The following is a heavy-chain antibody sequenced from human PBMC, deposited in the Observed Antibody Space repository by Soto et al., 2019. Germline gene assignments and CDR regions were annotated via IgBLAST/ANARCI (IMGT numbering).Heavy chain of an antibody. CDR3: AKDSTSYNGIYDPFDI. CDR2: IGGEAVST. CDR1: GFIFSNYA. D-gene: IGHD1-1*01. J-gene: IGHJ3*02. Sequence: EVQLLESGGGLVQPGGSLRLSCEASGFIFSNYAMSWVRQGPGKGLEWVSVIGGEAVSTNCADSVKGRCTVSRDNSKNTVCLQLDSLRDDDTAVYYCAKDSTSYNGIYDPFDIWGQGTMVTVSS. V-gene: IGHV3-23*01.